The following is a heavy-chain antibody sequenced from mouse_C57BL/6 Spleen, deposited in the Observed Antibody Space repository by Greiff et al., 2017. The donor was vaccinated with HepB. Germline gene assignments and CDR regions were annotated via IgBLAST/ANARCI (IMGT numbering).Heavy chain of an antibody. V-gene: IGHV1-26*01. D-gene: IGHD2-1*01. CDR3: ARYPYGNYDDWYFDV. CDR1: GYTFTDYY. CDR2: INPNNGGT. Sequence: VQLQQSGPELVKPGASVKISCKASGYTFTDYYMNWVKQSHGKSLEWIGDINPNNGGTSYNQKFKGKATLTVDKSSSTAYMELRSLTSEDSAVYYCARYPYGNYDDWYFDVWGTGTTVTVSS. J-gene: IGHJ1*03.